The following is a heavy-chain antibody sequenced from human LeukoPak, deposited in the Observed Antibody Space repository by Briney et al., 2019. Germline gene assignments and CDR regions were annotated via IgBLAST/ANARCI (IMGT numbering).Heavy chain of an antibody. CDR1: GFTFSSYA. CDR2: IRYDGSNK. Sequence: PGGSLRLSCAASGFTFSSYAMSWVRQAPGKGLEWVAFIRYDGSNKYYADSVKGRFTISRDNSKNTLYLQMNSLRAEDTAVYYCAKDQSAAPPFDYWGQGTLVTVSS. D-gene: IGHD6-13*01. V-gene: IGHV3-30*02. J-gene: IGHJ4*02. CDR3: AKDQSAAPPFDY.